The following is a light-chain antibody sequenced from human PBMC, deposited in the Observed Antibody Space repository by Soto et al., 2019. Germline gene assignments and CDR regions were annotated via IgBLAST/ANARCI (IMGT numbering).Light chain of an antibody. CDR2: NAS. J-gene: IGKJ1*01. CDR1: RGISGW. Sequence: DIQMTQSPSTLSASVGDIVTITFRASRGISGWLAWYQQKPGKAPKCLIYNASTLESGVPSRFSDSGSGTEFTLTISSLQPDDFAIYYCQQYNVFATFGQGTKVDIK. CDR3: QQYNVFAT. V-gene: IGKV1-5*03.